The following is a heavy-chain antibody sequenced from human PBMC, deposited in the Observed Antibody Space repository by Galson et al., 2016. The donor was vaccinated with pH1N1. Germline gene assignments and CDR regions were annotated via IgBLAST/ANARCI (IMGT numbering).Heavy chain of an antibody. D-gene: IGHD2-21*02. CDR3: ARSPGYMVTALDN. CDR2: IIGMFAKT. J-gene: IGHJ4*01. Sequence: SVKVSCKASGGTFSSFGISWVRQAPGQGLEWMGGIIGMFAKTNYAQKFQGRVTITADELTSTAYMDLSSLTSEDTAVYYCARSPGYMVTALDNWGHGTLVTVSP. CDR1: GGTFSSFG. V-gene: IGHV1-69*13.